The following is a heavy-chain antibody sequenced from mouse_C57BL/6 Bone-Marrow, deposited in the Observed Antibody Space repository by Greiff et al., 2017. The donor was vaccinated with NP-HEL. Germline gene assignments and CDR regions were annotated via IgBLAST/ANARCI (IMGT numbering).Heavy chain of an antibody. CDR3: ARHDAY. J-gene: IGHJ3*01. V-gene: IGHV5-12*01. Sequence: EVQGVESGGGLVQPGGSLKLSCAASGFTFSDYYMYWVRQTPEKRLEWVAYISNGGGSTYYPDTVKGRFTISRDNAKNTLYLQQSRLKSDDTAMYYCARHDAYWGQGTLVTVSA. CDR1: GFTFSDYY. CDR2: ISNGGGST.